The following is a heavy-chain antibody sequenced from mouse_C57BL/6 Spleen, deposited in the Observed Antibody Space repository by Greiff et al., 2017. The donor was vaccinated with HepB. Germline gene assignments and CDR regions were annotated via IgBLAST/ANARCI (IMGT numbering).Heavy chain of an antibody. D-gene: IGHD1-1*01. CDR2: ISSGSSTI. CDR3: ARADYYYGSHYFDY. V-gene: IGHV5-17*01. CDR1: GFTFSDYG. Sequence: EVMLVESGGGLVKPGGSLKLSCAASGFTFSDYGMHWVRQAPEKGLEWVAYISSGSSTIYYADTVKGRFTISRDNAKNTLFLQMTSLRSEDTAMYYCARADYYYGSHYFDYRGQGTTLTVSS. J-gene: IGHJ2*01.